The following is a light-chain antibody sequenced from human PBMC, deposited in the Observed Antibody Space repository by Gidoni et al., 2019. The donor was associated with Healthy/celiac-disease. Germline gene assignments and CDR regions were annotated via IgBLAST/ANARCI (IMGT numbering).Light chain of an antibody. CDR3: QQYNNWYT. J-gene: IGKJ2*01. Sequence: EIVMTQSPATLSVSPGERATLSCRASQSVSSNLAWYQQKPGQAPRLLIYGASTRATGSPARLSGSGSGTEFTLTISSLQSEDFAVYYCQQYNNWYTFXXXTKLEIK. CDR1: QSVSSN. V-gene: IGKV3-15*01. CDR2: GAS.